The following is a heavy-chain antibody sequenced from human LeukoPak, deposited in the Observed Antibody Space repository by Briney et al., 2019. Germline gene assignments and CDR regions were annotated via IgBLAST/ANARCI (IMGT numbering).Heavy chain of an antibody. CDR2: IIPIFGTA. D-gene: IGHD2-15*01. V-gene: IGHV1-69*05. CDR3: ARAPWAALLPIDP. CDR1: GGTFSSYA. Sequence: SVKVSCKASGGTFSSYAISWGRQAPGQGLEWMGRIIPIFGTANYAQKFQGRVPITTDESTSTAYMELSSLRSEDTAVYYCARAPWAALLPIDPWGQGTLVTVSS. J-gene: IGHJ5*02.